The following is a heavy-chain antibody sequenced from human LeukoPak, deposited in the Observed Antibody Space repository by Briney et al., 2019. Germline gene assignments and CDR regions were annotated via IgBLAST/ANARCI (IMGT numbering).Heavy chain of an antibody. CDR2: ISSSGSTI. CDR1: GFTFSSYE. CDR3: ARDHRYPNYYYYYYMDV. D-gene: IGHD2-15*01. Sequence: GGSLRLSCAASGFTFSSYEMNWVRQAPGKGLEWVSYISSSGSTIYYADSVKGRFTISRDNAKNSLYLQMNSLRAEDTAVYYCARDHRYPNYYYYYYMDVWGKGTTVTVSS. V-gene: IGHV3-48*03. J-gene: IGHJ6*03.